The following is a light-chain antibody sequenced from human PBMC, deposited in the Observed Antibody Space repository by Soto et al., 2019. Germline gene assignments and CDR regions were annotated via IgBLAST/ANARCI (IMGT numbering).Light chain of an antibody. V-gene: IGKV1-39*01. CDR2: AAS. Sequence: DIQMSQSPSSLSAYVGDRVTITCRASQSISSYLNWYQQKPGKAPELLIYAASTLQSGVPSRFSGSGSGTDFTLTISCLQSEDFATYYCQQYYSYPRTFGQGTKVDIK. J-gene: IGKJ1*01. CDR1: QSISSY. CDR3: QQYYSYPRT.